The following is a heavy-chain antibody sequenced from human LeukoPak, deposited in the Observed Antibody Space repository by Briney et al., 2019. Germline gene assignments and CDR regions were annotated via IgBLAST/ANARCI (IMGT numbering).Heavy chain of an antibody. CDR1: GGTFNNYI. D-gene: IGHD1-1*01. CDR3: AGVRLRYNWNDGEYYYLVV. CDR2: IIPIFGTA. J-gene: IGHJ6*03. Sequence: SVKVSCKASGGTFNNYIISWVRQAPGQGLEWMGGIIPIFGTANYAQQFQGRVTITTDESTSTAYMELSSLRSEDTSVYYCAGVRLRYNWNDGEYYYLVVWGKGTTVSVSS. V-gene: IGHV1-69*05.